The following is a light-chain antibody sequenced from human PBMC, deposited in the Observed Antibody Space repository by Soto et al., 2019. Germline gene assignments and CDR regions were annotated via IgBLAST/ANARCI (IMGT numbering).Light chain of an antibody. V-gene: IGKV3-15*01. Sequence: EIEMTQSPATLSVSPGERVTLSCRASQSVSNNLAWYQQTPGQIPRLLIYAASIRATCIPARFSGSGSGTEFTLIINSLQSEDSAVYYCQQHNAWPWTFGQGTKV. CDR1: QSVSNN. CDR3: QQHNAWPWT. CDR2: AAS. J-gene: IGKJ1*01.